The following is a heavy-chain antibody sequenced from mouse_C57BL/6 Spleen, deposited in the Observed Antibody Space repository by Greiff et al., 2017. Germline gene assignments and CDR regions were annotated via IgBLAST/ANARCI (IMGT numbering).Heavy chain of an antibody. Sequence: QVQLQQPGAELVMPGASVKLSCKASGYTFTSYWMPWVKQRPGQGLEWIGEIDPSDSYTNYNQKFTGKSTLTVDKSSSTAYMQLSSLTSEDSAVYYGARGDYGSSAWFAYWGQGTMVTVSA. CDR2: IDPSDSYT. V-gene: IGHV1-69*01. D-gene: IGHD1-1*01. J-gene: IGHJ3*01. CDR1: GYTFTSYW. CDR3: ARGDYGSSAWFAY.